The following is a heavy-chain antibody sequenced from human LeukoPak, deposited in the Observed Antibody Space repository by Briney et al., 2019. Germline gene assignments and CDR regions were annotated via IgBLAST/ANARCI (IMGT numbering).Heavy chain of an antibody. V-gene: IGHV4-34*01. CDR2: INHSGST. D-gene: IGHD3-10*01. CDR3: ARHRRWFGENNWFDP. CDR1: GGSFSGCY. Sequence: SETLSLTCAVYGGSFSGCYWSWIRQPPGKGLEWIGEINHSGSTNYNPSLRSRVTISVDTSKNQFSLKLSSVTAADTAVYYCARHRRWFGENNWFDPWGQGTLVTVSS. J-gene: IGHJ5*02.